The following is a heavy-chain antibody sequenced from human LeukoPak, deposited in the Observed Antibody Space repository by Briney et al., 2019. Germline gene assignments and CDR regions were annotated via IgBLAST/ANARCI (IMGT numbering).Heavy chain of an antibody. CDR3: ARLATLSTVAARGRTWFDA. D-gene: IGHD6-6*01. CDR1: GGSTSSYY. J-gene: IGHJ5*02. Sequence: SETLSLTCTVSGGSTSSYYWSWIRQPPGKGLEWIGYIYYSGSTNYNPSLKSRVTISVDTSKNQFSLKLSSVTAADTAVYYCARLATLSTVAARGRTWFDAWGQGTLVTVSS. V-gene: IGHV4-59*01. CDR2: IYYSGST.